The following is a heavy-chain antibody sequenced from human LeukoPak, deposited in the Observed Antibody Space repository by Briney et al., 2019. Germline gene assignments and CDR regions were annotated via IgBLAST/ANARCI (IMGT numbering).Heavy chain of an antibody. CDR1: GGSISSYY. Sequence: SETLSLTCTVSGGSISSYYWTWIRQDPGKGLEWIGYIYYSGNTFYNPALKSRATISVDTSKNQFSLTLSSVTAADTAVYYCARVETTMIRYWGQGTLVAVSS. CDR2: IYYSGNT. D-gene: IGHD3-16*01. CDR3: ARVETTMIRY. J-gene: IGHJ4*02. V-gene: IGHV4-59*06.